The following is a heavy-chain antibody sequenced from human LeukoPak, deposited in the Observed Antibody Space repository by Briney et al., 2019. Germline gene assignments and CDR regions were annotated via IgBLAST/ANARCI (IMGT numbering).Heavy chain of an antibody. D-gene: IGHD3-10*01. V-gene: IGHV1-18*01. Sequence: GASVKVSCKASGYTFTSYGISWVRQAPGQGLEWMGWISAYNGNTNYAQKLQGRVTMTTDTSTSTAYMELRSLRSDDTAVYYCARSLGYRTVWSGSFDYWGQGTLVTVSS. CDR1: GYTFTSYG. CDR3: ARSLGYRTVWSGSFDY. J-gene: IGHJ4*02. CDR2: ISAYNGNT.